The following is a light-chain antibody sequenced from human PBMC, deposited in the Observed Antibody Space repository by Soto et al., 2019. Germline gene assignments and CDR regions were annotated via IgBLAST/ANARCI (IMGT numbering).Light chain of an antibody. J-gene: IGLJ2*01. Sequence: QSALTQPPSASGYPGQSVTISCTGTSSDVGGYNYVSWYQQHPGKAPKLMIYEVTKRPSGVPDRFSGSKSGNTASLTVSGLQAEAEADYYCNSYAGSNNLGVFGGGTKLTVL. CDR2: EVT. V-gene: IGLV2-8*01. CDR1: SSDVGGYNY. CDR3: NSYAGSNNLGV.